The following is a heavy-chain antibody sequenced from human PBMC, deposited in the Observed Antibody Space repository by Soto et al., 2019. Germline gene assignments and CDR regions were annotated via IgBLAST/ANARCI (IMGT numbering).Heavy chain of an antibody. CDR1: GYTFTSYG. D-gene: IGHD3-22*01. CDR2: ISAYNGNT. Sequence: ASVKVSCKASGYTFTSYGISWVRQAPGRGLEWMGWISAYNGNTNYAQKLQGRVTMTTDTSTSTAYMELRSLRSDDTAVYYCARASMIVVVSDAFDIWGQGTMVTVSS. CDR3: ARASMIVVVSDAFDI. V-gene: IGHV1-18*01. J-gene: IGHJ3*02.